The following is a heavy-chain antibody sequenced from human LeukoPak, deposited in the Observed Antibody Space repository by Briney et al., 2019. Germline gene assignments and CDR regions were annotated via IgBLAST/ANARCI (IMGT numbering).Heavy chain of an antibody. CDR1: GYTLTSYD. V-gene: IGHV1-8*01. J-gene: IGHJ4*02. D-gene: IGHD4-17*01. Sequence: ASVKVSCKASGYTLTSYDINWVRQATGQGLEWMGWMNPNSGNTGYAQKFQGRVTMTRNTSISTAYMELSSLRSEDTAVYYCARRTVTTRCSDYWGQGTLVTVSS. CDR2: MNPNSGNT. CDR3: ARRTVTTRCSDY.